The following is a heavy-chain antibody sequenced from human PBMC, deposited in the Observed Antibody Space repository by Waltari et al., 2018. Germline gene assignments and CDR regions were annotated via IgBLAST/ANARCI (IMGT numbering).Heavy chain of an antibody. J-gene: IGHJ6*03. CDR1: SGSLTGYH. V-gene: IGHV4-34*01. CDR3: ARGHPFTIVSPRYYYYYYMDV. Sequence: QVHLQQWGAGLLKPSETLSLTCGVYSGSLTGYHWNWIRQAPGKGLEWIGDINHSGNTDHTPSLESRVTISADTSKNQFSLHLTSVTAADTAVYYCARGHPFTIVSPRYYYYYYMDVWDKGTAVTVSS. D-gene: IGHD3-9*01. CDR2: INHSGNT.